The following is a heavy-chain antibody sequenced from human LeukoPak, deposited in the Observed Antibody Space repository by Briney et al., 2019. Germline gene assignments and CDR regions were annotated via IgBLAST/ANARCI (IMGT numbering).Heavy chain of an antibody. V-gene: IGHV3-23*01. J-gene: IGHJ4*02. CDR2: ISGGGGST. CDR3: AKGGKWDVTPFDY. D-gene: IGHD1-26*01. Sequence: GGSLRLSCAASGFTFTSYSMNWVRQAPGQGLEWVSIISGGGGSTYYADSVKGRFTISRDNSKNTLYLQVNSLRAEDTAVYYCAKGGKWDVTPFDYWGQGTLVTVSS. CDR1: GFTFTSYS.